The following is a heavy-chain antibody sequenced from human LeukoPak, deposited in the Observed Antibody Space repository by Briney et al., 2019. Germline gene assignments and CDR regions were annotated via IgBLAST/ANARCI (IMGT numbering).Heavy chain of an antibody. V-gene: IGHV3-48*04. CDR2: ISSSSSTI. CDR3: ARERADSGNRYWFDP. J-gene: IGHJ5*02. D-gene: IGHD3-10*01. CDR1: GFIFSSYS. Sequence: PGGSLRLSCAASGFIFSSYSVNWVRQAPGKGLEWVSYISSSSSTIYYADSVKGRFTISRDNAKNSLYLQMNSLRAEDTAVYYCARERADSGNRYWFDPWGQGTLVTVSS.